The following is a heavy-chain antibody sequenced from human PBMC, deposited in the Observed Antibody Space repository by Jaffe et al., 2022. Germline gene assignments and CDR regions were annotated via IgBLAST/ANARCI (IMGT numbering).Heavy chain of an antibody. D-gene: IGHD3-3*01. CDR2: IKQDGSEK. V-gene: IGHV3-7*01. Sequence: EVQLVESGGGLVQPGGSLRLSCAASGFTFSSYWMSWVRQAPGKGLEWVANIKQDGSEKYYVDSVKGRFTISRDNAKNSLYLQMNSLRAEDTAVYYCARDVNPADFGVYYYYYMDVWGKGTTVTVSS. CDR3: ARDVNPADFGVYYYYYMDV. CDR1: GFTFSSYW. J-gene: IGHJ6*03.